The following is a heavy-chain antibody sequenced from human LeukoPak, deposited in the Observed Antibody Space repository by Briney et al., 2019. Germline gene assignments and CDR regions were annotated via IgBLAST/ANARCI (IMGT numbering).Heavy chain of an antibody. CDR2: IYYSGST. V-gene: IGHV4-59*01. J-gene: IGHJ4*02. CDR3: ARAGYSSGWYYFDY. Sequence: TSETPSLTCTVSGGSISSYYWSWIRQPPGKGLEWIGYIYYSGSTNYNPSLKSRVTISVDTSKNQFSLKLSSVTAADTAVYYCARAGYSSGWYYFDYWGQGTLVTVSS. D-gene: IGHD6-19*01. CDR1: GGSISSYY.